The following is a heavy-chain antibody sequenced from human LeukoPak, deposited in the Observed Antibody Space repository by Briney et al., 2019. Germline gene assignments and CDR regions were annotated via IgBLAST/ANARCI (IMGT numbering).Heavy chain of an antibody. CDR3: ARAYNSAYGGQFFDS. Sequence: ASVKVSCKASGYTFTGNNIHWVRQAPGQGLECMGWIRLNNGDTNYAQKFRGRVTMTRDTSSSTAYMELSGLRSDDTAVYYCARAYNSAYGGQFFDSWGQGTLVAVSS. V-gene: IGHV1-2*02. CDR2: IRLNNGDT. CDR1: GYTFTGNN. D-gene: IGHD5-18*01. J-gene: IGHJ4*02.